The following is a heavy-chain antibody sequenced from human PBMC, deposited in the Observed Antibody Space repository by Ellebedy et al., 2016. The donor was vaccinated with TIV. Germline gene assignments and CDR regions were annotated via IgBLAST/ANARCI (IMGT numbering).Heavy chain of an antibody. CDR3: AKDDDLSLTIRFDT. CDR1: GFTLSDHY. J-gene: IGHJ5*02. D-gene: IGHD2/OR15-2a*01. CDR2: ISVTGDLT. Sequence: GESLKISCAASGFTLSDHYMDWVRQAPGKGLGWVSSISVTGDLTYYADSVKGRFTVSRDNSKNTLYLQLNSLRAEDTAIYYGAKDDDLSLTIRFDTWGQGTQVTVSS. V-gene: IGHV3-23*01.